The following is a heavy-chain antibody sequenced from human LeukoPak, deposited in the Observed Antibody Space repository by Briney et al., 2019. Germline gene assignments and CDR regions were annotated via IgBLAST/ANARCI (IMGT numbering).Heavy chain of an antibody. D-gene: IGHD3-16*01. CDR2: INSDGSST. CDR1: GFTFSSYW. V-gene: IGHV3-74*01. Sequence: GGSLRLSCAASGFTFSSYWMHWVRQAPGKGLVWVSRINSDGSSTSYADSVKGRFTISRDNAKNTLYLQMNSLRAEDTAVYYCARTSSYVHDAFDIWGQGTMVTVSS. CDR3: ARTSSYVHDAFDI. J-gene: IGHJ3*02.